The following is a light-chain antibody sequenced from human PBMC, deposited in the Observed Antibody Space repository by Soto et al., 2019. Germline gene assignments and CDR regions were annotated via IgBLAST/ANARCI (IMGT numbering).Light chain of an antibody. CDR3: HQRSNWLPLT. CDR2: DAS. J-gene: IGKJ4*01. Sequence: EIVLTQSPATLSLSPGERATLSCRASQSVGGYLDWYQQKPGQAPRLLIYDASNRASGIPARFSGSGSGTDFTLTISSLEPEDLAVYYCHQRSNWLPLTFSGGTKVEIK. V-gene: IGKV3-11*01. CDR1: QSVGGY.